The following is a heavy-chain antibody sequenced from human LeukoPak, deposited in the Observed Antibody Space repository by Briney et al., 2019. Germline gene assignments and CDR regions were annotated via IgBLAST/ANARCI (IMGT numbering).Heavy chain of an antibody. CDR1: GYTFTSYG. V-gene: IGHV1-46*01. Sequence: GASVKVSCKASGYTFTSYGISWVRQAPGQGLEWMGIINPSGGSTSYAQKFQGRVTMTRDTSISTAYMELSRLRSDDTAVYYCARVSRFGELTDVWGKGTTVTISS. D-gene: IGHD3-10*02. CDR3: ARVSRFGELTDV. J-gene: IGHJ6*04. CDR2: INPSGGST.